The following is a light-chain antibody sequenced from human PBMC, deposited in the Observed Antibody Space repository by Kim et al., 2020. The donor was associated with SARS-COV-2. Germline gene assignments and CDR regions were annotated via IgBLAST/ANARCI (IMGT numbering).Light chain of an antibody. CDR1: QSIDTW. V-gene: IGKV1-5*03. Sequence: DIQMTQSPSPLSASVGDRVTITCRASQSIDTWLACFQQRPGKAPKLLIYQASTLESGVPSRFSGSGSGTEFTLTINSLQPDDFATYFCQQYNTYSGTFGQGTKVDIK. CDR2: QAS. CDR3: QQYNTYSGT. J-gene: IGKJ1*01.